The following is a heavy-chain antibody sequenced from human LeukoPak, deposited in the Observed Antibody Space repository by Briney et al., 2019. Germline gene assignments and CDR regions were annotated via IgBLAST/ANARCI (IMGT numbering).Heavy chain of an antibody. V-gene: IGHV3-11*01. J-gene: IGHJ4*02. CDR2: ISSSGSTI. Sequence: GGSLRLSCAASGFTFSDYYMSRIRQAPGKGLEWVSYISSSGSTIYYADSVKGRFTISRDNAKNSLYLQMNSLRAEDTAVYYCARVLVRGSYYFDYWGQGTLVTVSS. D-gene: IGHD3-10*01. CDR3: ARVLVRGSYYFDY. CDR1: GFTFSDYY.